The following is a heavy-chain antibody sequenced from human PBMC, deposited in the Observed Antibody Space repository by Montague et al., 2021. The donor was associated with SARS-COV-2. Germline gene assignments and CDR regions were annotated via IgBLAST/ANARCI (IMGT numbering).Heavy chain of an antibody. Sequence: PALVKPTLTLTLTCTFSGFSLSTSGMCVSRIRQPPGKALEWLARIDWDDDKYYSTSLKTRLTISKDTSKNQVVLTMTNMDPVDTATYYCARILVAAAGSPFDPWGQGTLVTVSS. CDR2: IDWDDDK. CDR1: GFSLSTSGMC. D-gene: IGHD6-13*01. V-gene: IGHV2-70*11. CDR3: ARILVAAAGSPFDP. J-gene: IGHJ5*02.